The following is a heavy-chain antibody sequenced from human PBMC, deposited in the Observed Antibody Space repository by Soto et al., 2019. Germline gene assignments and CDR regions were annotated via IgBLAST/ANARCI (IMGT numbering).Heavy chain of an antibody. D-gene: IGHD3-3*01. CDR1: GFTFSSYG. V-gene: IGHV3-30*18. J-gene: IGHJ6*02. CDR3: AKGMEFWSGYTAAYYYGMDV. Sequence: PGGSLRLCCAASGFTFSSYGMHWVRQAPGKGLEWVAVISYDGSNKYYADSVKGRFTISRDNSKNTLDLQMNSLRAEDTAVYYCAKGMEFWSGYTAAYYYGMDVGGQGTTVTVSS. CDR2: ISYDGSNK.